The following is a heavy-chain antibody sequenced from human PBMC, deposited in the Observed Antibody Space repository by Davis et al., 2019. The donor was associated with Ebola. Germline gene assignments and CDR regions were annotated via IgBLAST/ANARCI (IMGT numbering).Heavy chain of an antibody. CDR2: INHSGST. D-gene: IGHD2-2*02. Sequence: PSETLSLTCAVYGGSFSGYYWSWIRQPPGKGLEWIGEINHSGSTNYNPSLKSRVTISVDTSKNQFSLKLSSVTAADTAVYYCARGRGYCSSTSCYKSYYYYMDVWGKGTTVTVSS. V-gene: IGHV4-34*01. CDR1: GGSFSGYY. J-gene: IGHJ6*03. CDR3: ARGRGYCSSTSCYKSYYYYMDV.